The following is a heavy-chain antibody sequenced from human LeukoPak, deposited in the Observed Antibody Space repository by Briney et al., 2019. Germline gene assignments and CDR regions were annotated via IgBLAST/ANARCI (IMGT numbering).Heavy chain of an antibody. CDR3: ARLFVYGSGAEAFDY. CDR2: ISSSSTI. J-gene: IGHJ4*02. CDR1: GFTFSSYS. Sequence: PGGSLRLSCAASGFTFSSYSMNWVRQAPGKGLEWVSYISSSSTIYYADSVKGRFTISRDNAKNSLYLQMDSLRAEDTAVYYCARLFVYGSGAEAFDYWGQGALVTVSS. V-gene: IGHV3-48*01. D-gene: IGHD3-10*01.